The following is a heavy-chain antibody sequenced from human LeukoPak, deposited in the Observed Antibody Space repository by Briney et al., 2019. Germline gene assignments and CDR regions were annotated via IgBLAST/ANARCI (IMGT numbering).Heavy chain of an antibody. CDR2: IWSDGSNK. J-gene: IGHJ4*02. CDR1: GFTFSSYG. Sequence: GRSLRLSCAASGFTFSSYGMHWVRQAPGKGLEWVAVIWSDGSNKLYADSVKGRLTISRDKAKNTLYLQMNSLRAEDTAVYYCAREGDFYDSSGYADYWGQGTLVTVSS. V-gene: IGHV3-33*01. D-gene: IGHD3-22*01. CDR3: AREGDFYDSSGYADY.